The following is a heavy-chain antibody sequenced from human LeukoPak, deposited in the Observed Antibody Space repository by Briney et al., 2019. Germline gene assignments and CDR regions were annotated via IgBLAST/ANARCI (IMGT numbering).Heavy chain of an antibody. CDR2: ISSNGGST. J-gene: IGHJ4*02. CDR3: VKGATMVRGVITGGGVFGFDY. Sequence: GGSLRLSCSASGFTFSSYAMHWVRQAPGKGPEYVSAISSNGGSTYYADSVKGRFTISRENSKNTLYLQMSSLGAEDTAVYYCVKGATMVRGVITGGGVFGFDYWGQGTLVTVSS. CDR1: GFTFSSYA. D-gene: IGHD3-10*01. V-gene: IGHV3-64D*06.